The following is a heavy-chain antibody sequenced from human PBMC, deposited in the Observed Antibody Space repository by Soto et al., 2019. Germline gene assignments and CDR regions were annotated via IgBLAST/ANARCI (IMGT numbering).Heavy chain of an antibody. D-gene: IGHD4-4*01. J-gene: IGHJ5*02. CDR1: GFTFSDYY. Sequence: GGSLRLSCAASGFTFSDYYMSWIRQTPGKGLEWISYISSASDYSTYADSVKGRFTISRDNAKNSLYLQLNNVRPDDTALYFCARHDYSNEHWFDTWGLGTAVTVSS. CDR3: ARHDYSNEHWFDT. CDR2: ISSASDYS. V-gene: IGHV3-11*06.